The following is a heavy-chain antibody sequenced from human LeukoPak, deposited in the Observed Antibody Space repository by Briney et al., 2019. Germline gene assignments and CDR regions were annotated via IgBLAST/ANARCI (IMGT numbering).Heavy chain of an antibody. D-gene: IGHD1-26*01. CDR2: IHPTGSLT. J-gene: IGHJ4*02. CDR1: GFAFSQHV. CDR3: VKDRSGTYSFDN. V-gene: IGHV3-64D*06. Sequence: GGSLRLSCSASGFAFSQHVMHWVRQAPGDGLDYVSFIHPTGSLTSYPDSVKGRFTVSRDNSMNMLYLEMSSLRLEDTAVYHCVKDRSGTYSFDNWGQGTLVTVSS.